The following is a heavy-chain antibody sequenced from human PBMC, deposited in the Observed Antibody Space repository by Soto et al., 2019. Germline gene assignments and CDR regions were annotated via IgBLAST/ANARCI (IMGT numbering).Heavy chain of an antibody. CDR1: GYTFTSYG. Sequence: ASVKVSCKASGYTFTSYGISWVRQAPGQGLEWMGWISAYNGNTNYAQKLQGRVTMTTDTSTSTVYMELSSLRSEDTAVYYCARPYYDFWGGYTKNYYYYYGMDVWGQGTTVTAP. J-gene: IGHJ6*02. V-gene: IGHV1-18*01. D-gene: IGHD3-3*01. CDR3: ARPYYDFWGGYTKNYYYYYGMDV. CDR2: ISAYNGNT.